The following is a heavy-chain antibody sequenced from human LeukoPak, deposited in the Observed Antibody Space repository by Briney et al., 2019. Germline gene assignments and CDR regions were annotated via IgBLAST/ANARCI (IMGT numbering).Heavy chain of an antibody. CDR3: ARGTYFSDTYYFDY. J-gene: IGHJ4*02. CDR2: IYASGTT. V-gene: IGHV4-4*07. CDR1: GGSISSDS. Sequence: SETLSLTCTVSGGSISSDSWNWIRQPAGMGLEWIGRIYASGTTNYNPSLKSRVTMSIDTSKSQFSLQLASVTAADTAVYYCARGTYFSDTYYFDYWGQGTLVTVSS. D-gene: IGHD3-22*01.